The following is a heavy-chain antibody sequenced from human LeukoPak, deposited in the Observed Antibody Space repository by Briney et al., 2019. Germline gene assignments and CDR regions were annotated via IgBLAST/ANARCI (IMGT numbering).Heavy chain of an antibody. CDR2: IYYSGST. V-gene: IGHV4-61*08. J-gene: IGHJ4*02. Sequence: SETLSLTCAVTGGSVSGSGYAWSWIRQPPGKGLEWIGYIYYSGSTNYNPSLKSRVTISVDTSKNQFSLKLSSVTAADTAVYYCARGYYDYVWGSYRPSPVDYWGQGTLVTVSS. D-gene: IGHD3-16*02. CDR1: GGSVSGSGYA. CDR3: ARGYYDYVWGSYRPSPVDY.